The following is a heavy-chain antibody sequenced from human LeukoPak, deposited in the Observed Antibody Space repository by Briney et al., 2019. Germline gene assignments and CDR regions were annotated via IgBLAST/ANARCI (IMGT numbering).Heavy chain of an antibody. J-gene: IGHJ4*02. CDR1: GYTFTGYY. D-gene: IGHD6-19*01. V-gene: IGHV1-2*02. CDR2: INPNSGGT. CDR3: ARAKIAVATNDY. Sequence: ASVKVSRKASGYTFTGYYMHWVRQAPGQGLEWMGWINPNSGGTNYAQKFQGRVTMTRDTSISTAYMELSRLRSDDTAVYYCARAKIAVATNDYWGQGTLVTVSS.